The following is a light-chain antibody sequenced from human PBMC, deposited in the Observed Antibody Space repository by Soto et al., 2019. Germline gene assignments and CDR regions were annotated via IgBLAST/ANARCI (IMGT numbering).Light chain of an antibody. J-gene: IGLJ1*01. Sequence: QSALTQPASVSGSPGQSITISCTGTSSDVGGYNYVSWYQQHPGKAPKLMIYEVSNRPSGVSNRFSGSKSGNTASLTIPGLRAEDGAVYYCSLYTSSALCVFGTGTKLTV. CDR2: EVS. V-gene: IGLV2-14*01. CDR3: SLYTSSALCV. CDR1: SSDVGGYNY.